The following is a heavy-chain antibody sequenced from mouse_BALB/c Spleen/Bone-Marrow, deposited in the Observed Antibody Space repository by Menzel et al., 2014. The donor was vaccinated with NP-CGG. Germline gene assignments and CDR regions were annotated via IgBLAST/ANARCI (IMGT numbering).Heavy chain of an antibody. J-gene: IGHJ2*01. CDR3: ARVNYGRSTYYFDY. Sequence: VHVQQSGPELVWPGASMKISCKASGYSFTGYTMNWVKQSPGKNLEWIGLINPYNGGTSYNQKFKGKATLTVDKSSSTAYMELLSLPSEDSAVYYWARVNYGRSTYYFDYWGQGTTLTVSS. D-gene: IGHD1-1*01. V-gene: IGHV1-18*01. CDR1: GYSFTGYT. CDR2: INPYNGGT.